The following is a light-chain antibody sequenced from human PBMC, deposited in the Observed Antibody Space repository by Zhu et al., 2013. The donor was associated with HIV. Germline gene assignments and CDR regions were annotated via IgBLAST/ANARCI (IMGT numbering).Light chain of an antibody. J-gene: IGLJ3*02. CDR3: SSYTINTLQV. Sequence: QSALTQPASVSGSPGQSITISCTGTSSDVGGHNYVSWYQQHPGKAPKLMIYDVSNRPSGVSNRFSGSKSGNTASLTISGLQAEDEGHYYCSSYTINTLQVFGGGTKVTVL. CDR1: SSDVGGHNY. V-gene: IGLV2-14*01. CDR2: DVS.